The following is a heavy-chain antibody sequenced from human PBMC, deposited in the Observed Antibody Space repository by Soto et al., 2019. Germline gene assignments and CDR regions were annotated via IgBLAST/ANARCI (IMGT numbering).Heavy chain of an antibody. J-gene: IGHJ6*03. CDR2: IIPILGIA. Sequence: QVQLVQSGAEVKKPGSSVKVSCKASGGTFSSYTISWVRQAPGQGLEWMGRIIPILGIANYAQKFQVRVTITADKSTSTAYMELSSLRSEDTAVYYCAREGSYESYYYYYMDVWGKGTTVTVSS. V-gene: IGHV1-69*08. D-gene: IGHD3-16*01. CDR1: GGTFSSYT. CDR3: AREGSYESYYYYYMDV.